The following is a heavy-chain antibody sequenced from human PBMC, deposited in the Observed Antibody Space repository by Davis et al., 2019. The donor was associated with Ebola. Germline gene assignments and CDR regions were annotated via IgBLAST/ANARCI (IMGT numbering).Heavy chain of an antibody. V-gene: IGHV3-23*01. Sequence: GGSLRLSCTDSVITFSNNAMSWVRQAPGKGLEWVSSFSGSGDNRYYADSVRGRFIISRENSKNTLYLQMNSLRAEDTAVYYCAKDLGRTWMATIGGSFDYWGQGTLVTVSS. CDR2: FSGSGDNR. D-gene: IGHD5-24*01. CDR1: VITFSNNA. J-gene: IGHJ4*02. CDR3: AKDLGRTWMATIGGSFDY.